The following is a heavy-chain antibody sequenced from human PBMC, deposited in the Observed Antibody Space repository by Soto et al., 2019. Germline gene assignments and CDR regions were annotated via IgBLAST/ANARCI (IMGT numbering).Heavy chain of an antibody. CDR1: GFTFSSHA. CDR2: ISYDGSNK. V-gene: IGHV3-30-3*01. Sequence: HVQLVESGGGVVQPGRSLRLSCAASGFTFSSHAMHWVRQAPSKGLEWVAVISYDGSNKYYTDSVKGRFTISRDNSKNTLYLQMNRLRAEDTAVYYCARGYAYDISAGLGDYWGQGTLVTVSS. D-gene: IGHD3-9*01. CDR3: ARGYAYDISAGLGDY. J-gene: IGHJ4*02.